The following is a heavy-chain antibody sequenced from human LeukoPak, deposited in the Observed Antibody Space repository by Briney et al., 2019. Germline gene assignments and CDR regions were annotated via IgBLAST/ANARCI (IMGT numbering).Heavy chain of an antibody. V-gene: IGHV3-21*01. CDR2: ISTSSGYR. J-gene: IGHJ6*03. CDR3: ARDGDGDHYWYYYYMDV. CDR1: GFSFTRYS. Sequence: KSGGSLRLSCAASGFSFTRYSMNWVRQAPGKGLEWVSSISTSSGYRYYADSVKGRFTISRDNAKNSLYLQMNSLRAEDTAVYYCARDGDGDHYWYYYYMDVWGKGTTVTVSS.